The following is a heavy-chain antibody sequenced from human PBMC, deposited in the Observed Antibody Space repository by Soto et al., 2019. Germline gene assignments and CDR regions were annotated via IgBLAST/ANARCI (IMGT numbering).Heavy chain of an antibody. CDR1: GYSFTSYW. Sequence: GESLKIACNGSGYSFTSYWISWVRQMPGKGLEWMGRIDPSDSYTNYSPSFQGHVTISADKSISTAYLQWSSLKASDTAMYYCARTLDSSGYYFPYYYYYYGMDVWGQGTTVTVSS. CDR3: ARTLDSSGYYFPYYYYYYGMDV. J-gene: IGHJ6*02. V-gene: IGHV5-10-1*01. D-gene: IGHD3-22*01. CDR2: IDPSDSYT.